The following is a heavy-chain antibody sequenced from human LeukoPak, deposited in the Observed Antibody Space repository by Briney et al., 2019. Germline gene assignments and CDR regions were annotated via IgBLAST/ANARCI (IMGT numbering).Heavy chain of an antibody. J-gene: IGHJ4*02. D-gene: IGHD3-10*01. Sequence: PGGSLRLSCAASGFTFSIYGMSWVRQAPGKGLKWVSIISANGANTYYADSVKGRFTISRDNAKNSLYLQMNSLRAEDTALYYCARGLTMVRGVILGYWGQGTLVTVSS. CDR1: GFTFSIYG. CDR3: ARGLTMVRGVILGY. CDR2: ISANGANT. V-gene: IGHV3-23*01.